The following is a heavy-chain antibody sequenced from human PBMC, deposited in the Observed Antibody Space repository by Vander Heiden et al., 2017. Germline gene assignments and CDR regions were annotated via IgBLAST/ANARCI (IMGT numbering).Heavy chain of an antibody. V-gene: IGHV3-21*01. CDR1: GFTFSSYS. Sequence: EVQLVESGGGLVKPGGSLRLSCAASGFTFSSYSMNWVHQAPGKGLEWVSSISSSSSYIYYADSVKGRFTISRDNAKNSLYLQMNSLRAEDTAVYYCARGESSWDEYNWFDPWGQGTLVTVSS. J-gene: IGHJ5*02. CDR2: ISSSSSYI. CDR3: ARGESSWDEYNWFDP. D-gene: IGHD6-13*01.